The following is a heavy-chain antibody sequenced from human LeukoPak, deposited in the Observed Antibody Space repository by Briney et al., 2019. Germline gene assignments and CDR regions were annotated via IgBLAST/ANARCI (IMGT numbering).Heavy chain of an antibody. J-gene: IGHJ4*02. CDR2: TYYRSKWYN. CDR1: GDSVSSNSAA. D-gene: IGHD3-3*01. CDR3: ARDPYYDFWSGPFDY. Sequence: SQTLSLTCAISGDSVSSNSAAWNWIRQCPSRGLEWLGRTYYRSKWYNDYAVSVKSRITINPDTSKNQFSLQLNSVTPEDTAVYYSARDPYYDFWSGPFDYWGQGTLVTVSS. V-gene: IGHV6-1*01.